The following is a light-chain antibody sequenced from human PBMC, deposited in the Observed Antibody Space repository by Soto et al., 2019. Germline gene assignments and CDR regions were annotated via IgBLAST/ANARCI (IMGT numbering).Light chain of an antibody. CDR1: QSVSSN. V-gene: IGKV3-15*01. CDR3: QQYNKWPPMYT. J-gene: IGKJ2*01. CDR2: GAS. Sequence: EIVMTQSPATLSVSPGERATLSCRASQSVSSNLAWYQQQPGQAPRLLINGASTRATGIPARFSGSGSGTEFTLTISSLQSEDFAVYYCQQYNKWPPMYTFGQGTKLEIK.